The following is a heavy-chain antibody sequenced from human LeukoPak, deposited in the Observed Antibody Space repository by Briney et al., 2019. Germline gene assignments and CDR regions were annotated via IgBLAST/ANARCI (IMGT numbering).Heavy chain of an antibody. CDR3: ARANSSWYSGFDY. D-gene: IGHD6-13*01. CDR2: ISSGSVYI. V-gene: IGHV3-21*01. CDR1: GFTFSIDT. Sequence: GGSLRLSCAASGFTFSIDTMNWVRQAPGKGLEWVSSISSGSVYIYYADSVKGRFTISRDNAKNSLYLQMDSLRAEDTAVYYCARANSSWYSGFDYWGQGTLVTVSS. J-gene: IGHJ4*02.